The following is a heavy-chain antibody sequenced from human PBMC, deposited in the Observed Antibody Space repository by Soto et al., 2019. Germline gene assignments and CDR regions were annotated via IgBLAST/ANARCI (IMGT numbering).Heavy chain of an antibody. CDR2: IIPIFGTA. D-gene: IGHD3-9*01. CDR1: GGTFSSYA. Sequence: QVQLVQSGAEVKKPGSSVKVSCKASGGTFSSYAISWVRQAPGQGLEWMGGIIPIFGTANYAQKFQGRVTITADESTSTAYMELSSLRSEDTAVYYCARGTAPYDILTGYKSFDYWGQGTLVTVSS. J-gene: IGHJ4*02. V-gene: IGHV1-69*01. CDR3: ARGTAPYDILTGYKSFDY.